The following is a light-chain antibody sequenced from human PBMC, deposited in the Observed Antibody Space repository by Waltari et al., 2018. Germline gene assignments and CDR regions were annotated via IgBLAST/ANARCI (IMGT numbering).Light chain of an antibody. Sequence: EIVLKQSPGTLSLSPGERATLSCRASQSISKYLAWYQQKPGQAPRLLIYHASSRAAGIPDRFSGSGYGTDFSLTISRLEPEDFAVYYCQHYESLPVTFGQGTKVEIK. CDR3: QHYESLPVT. CDR2: HAS. V-gene: IGKV3-20*01. J-gene: IGKJ1*01. CDR1: QSISKY.